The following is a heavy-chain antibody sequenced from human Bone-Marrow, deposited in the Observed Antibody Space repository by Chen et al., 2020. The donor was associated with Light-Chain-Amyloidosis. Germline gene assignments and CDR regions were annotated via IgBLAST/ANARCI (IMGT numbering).Heavy chain of an antibody. CDR1: GYTFPNYW. CDR3: ARRRDGYNFDY. D-gene: IGHD3-10*01. Sequence: EXXXPEVKKPGESLKISCKGSGYTFPNYWIGWVRQMPGKGLEWMGVISPDXXDARYXXXXXXXXXXXXXXXXXXXXXXXXXXXXXXXXXYXCARRRDGYNFDYWGQGTL. V-gene: IGHV5-51*01. CDR2: ISPDXXDA. J-gene: IGHJ4*02.